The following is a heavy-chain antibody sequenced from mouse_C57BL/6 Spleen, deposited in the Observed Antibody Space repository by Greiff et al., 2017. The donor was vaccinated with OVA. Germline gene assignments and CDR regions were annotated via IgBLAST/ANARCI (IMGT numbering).Heavy chain of an antibody. CDR1: GFTFSDYG. CDR2: ISNLAYSI. CDR3: ARQSSRGNYYFDY. J-gene: IGHJ2*01. V-gene: IGHV5-15*01. D-gene: IGHD1-1*01. Sequence: EVKLVESGGGLVQPGGSLKLSCAASGFTFSDYGMAWVRQAPRKGPEWVAFISNLAYSIYYAATVTGRFTISRENAKNTLDLEMSRLRYEDTAMYCCARQSSRGNYYFDYWGQGTTLTVSS.